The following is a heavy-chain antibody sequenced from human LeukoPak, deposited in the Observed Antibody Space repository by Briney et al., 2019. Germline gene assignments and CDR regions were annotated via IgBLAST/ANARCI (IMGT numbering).Heavy chain of an antibody. Sequence: GGSLRLSCAASGFTFSSYSMNWVRQAPGKGLEWVSSISSSSSYIYYADSVKGRFTISRDNAKNSLYLQMNSLRAEDTAVYYCAKDRGSYYYGSGSYYSAFGYWGQGTLVTVSS. V-gene: IGHV3-21*04. D-gene: IGHD3-10*01. CDR1: GFTFSSYS. J-gene: IGHJ4*02. CDR3: AKDRGSYYYGSGSYYSAFGY. CDR2: ISSSSSYI.